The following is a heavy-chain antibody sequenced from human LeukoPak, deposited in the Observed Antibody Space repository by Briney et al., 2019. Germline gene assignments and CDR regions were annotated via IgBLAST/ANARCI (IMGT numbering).Heavy chain of an antibody. D-gene: IGHD3-3*01. CDR3: ARGSFGVLRFLEWSGTLDY. CDR2: ISAYNGNT. CDR1: SYTFTSYG. J-gene: IGHJ4*02. Sequence: ASVKVSCKASSYTFTSYGISWVRQAPGQGLEWMGWISAYNGNTNYAQKLQGRVTMTTDTSTSTAYMELRSLRSDDTAVYYCARGSFGVLRFLEWSGTLDYWGQGTLVTVSS. V-gene: IGHV1-18*01.